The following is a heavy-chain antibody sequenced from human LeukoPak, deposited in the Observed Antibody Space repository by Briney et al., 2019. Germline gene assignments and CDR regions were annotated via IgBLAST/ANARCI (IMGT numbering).Heavy chain of an antibody. D-gene: IGHD6-25*01. J-gene: IGHJ4*02. V-gene: IGHV3-48*03. CDR3: ASLSSATRGY. CDR2: IISGGIII. CDR1: GLTFRGYE. Sequence: GGSLRLSCAASGLTFRGYEMNWVRQAPGRGLEWVSYIISGGIIIYYADSVKGRFTIYRNNAKNSLYRQMNSLRAEDTAVYYCASLSSATRGYWGQGNLVTVSS.